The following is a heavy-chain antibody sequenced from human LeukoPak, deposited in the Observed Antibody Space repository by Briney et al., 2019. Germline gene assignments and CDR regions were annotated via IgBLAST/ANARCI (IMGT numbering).Heavy chain of an antibody. CDR3: ASLWQQLDFDY. J-gene: IGHJ4*02. D-gene: IGHD6-13*01. CDR2: ISYDGSNK. CDR1: GFTFSSYA. V-gene: IGHV3-30-3*01. Sequence: GGSLRLSCAASGFTFSSYAMHWVRQAPGKGLEWVAVISYDGSNKYYADSVKGRFTISRDNAKNSLYLQMNSLRAEDTAVYYCASLWQQLDFDYWGQGTLVTVSS.